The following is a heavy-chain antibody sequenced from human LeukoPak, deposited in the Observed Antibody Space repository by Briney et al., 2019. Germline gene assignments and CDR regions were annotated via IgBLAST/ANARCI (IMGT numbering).Heavy chain of an antibody. CDR3: ARDSGTTGEVKFDP. CDR2: ISGSGTI. J-gene: IGHJ5*02. D-gene: IGHD3-10*01. Sequence: SETLSLTCNVSGYSISTGYYWGWIRQPPGKGLEWIGRISGSGTITYNPALQSRLSISIDTSKNQFSLKLMSVTAADTAVYYCARDSGTTGEVKFDPWGQGTLVTVSS. V-gene: IGHV4-38-2*02. CDR1: GYSISTGYY.